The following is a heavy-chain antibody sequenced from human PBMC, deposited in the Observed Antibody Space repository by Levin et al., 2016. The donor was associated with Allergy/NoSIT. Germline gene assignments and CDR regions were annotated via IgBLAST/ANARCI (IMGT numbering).Heavy chain of an antibody. CDR1: GGSISSSNYY. Sequence: SETLSLTCTVSGGSISSSNYYWGWLRQPPGKGLEWIGSIYYSGSTFYNPSLESRVAISVDTSKNQFSLKLSSVTAADTAVYYCARGTIPVPGTGGMDVWGQGTTVTVSS. D-gene: IGHD6-19*01. V-gene: IGHV4-39*01. CDR2: IYYSGST. J-gene: IGHJ6*02. CDR3: ARGTIPVPGTGGMDV.